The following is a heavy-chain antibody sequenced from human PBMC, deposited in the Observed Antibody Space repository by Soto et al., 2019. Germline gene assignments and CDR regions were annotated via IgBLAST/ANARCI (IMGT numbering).Heavy chain of an antibody. D-gene: IGHD3-3*01. V-gene: IGHV3-30-3*01. CDR3: ARDHLPYYDLQYRMDV. CDR1: GFIFSSFS. CDR2: ISYDGNNK. J-gene: IGHJ6*02. Sequence: GGSLRLSCAASGFIFSSFSMHWVRQAPGKGLEWVTVISYDGNNKYYADSAKGRFTISRDNSRNTLYLQMNSLRAEDTAVYYCARDHLPYYDLQYRMDVCGQGTTVTVSS.